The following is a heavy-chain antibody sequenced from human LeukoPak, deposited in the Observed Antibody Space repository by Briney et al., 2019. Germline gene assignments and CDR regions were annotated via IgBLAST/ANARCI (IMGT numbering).Heavy chain of an antibody. D-gene: IGHD3-22*01. CDR3: ARARGYYDSSGYPYYFDY. J-gene: IGHJ4*02. V-gene: IGHV3-11*01. Sequence: PGGSLRLSCAASGFTFSDYYMSWIRQAPGKGLEWVSYISSSGSTIYYADSVKGRFTISRDNAKNSLYLQMNSLRAEDTAVYYCARARGYYDSSGYPYYFDYWGQGTLVTVSS. CDR2: ISSSGSTI. CDR1: GFTFSDYY.